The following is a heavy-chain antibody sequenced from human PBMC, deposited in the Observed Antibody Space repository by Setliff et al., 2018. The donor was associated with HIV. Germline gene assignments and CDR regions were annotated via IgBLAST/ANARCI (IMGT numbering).Heavy chain of an antibody. J-gene: IGHJ6*03. CDR2: ISYDGSNK. Sequence: GGSLRLSCEASGFTFSSYAMHWVRQAPGKGLEWVAVISYDGSNKYYADSVKGRFTISRDNSKNTLYLQMNSLRAEDTAVYYCARGGIKGYYYYYYYMDVWGKGTTVTVSS. D-gene: IGHD3-16*01. V-gene: IGHV3-30*04. CDR1: GFTFSSYA. CDR3: ARGGIKGYYYYYYYMDV.